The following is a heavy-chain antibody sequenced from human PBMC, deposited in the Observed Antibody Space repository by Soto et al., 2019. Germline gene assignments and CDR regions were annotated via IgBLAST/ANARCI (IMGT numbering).Heavy chain of an antibody. CDR2: IYANGNS. CDR3: ARDGRTSGYYLDY. CDR1: RGSISSGGFY. Sequence: PSETLSLTYTVSRGSISSGGFYWSWIGQSPGKGLEWIGFIYANGNSYYNPSLKSRANISLDTSKNKFSLKISSVTVADTAVYYCARDGRTSGYYLDYWGQGTPVTVSS. J-gene: IGHJ4*02. D-gene: IGHD3-22*01. V-gene: IGHV4-31*03.